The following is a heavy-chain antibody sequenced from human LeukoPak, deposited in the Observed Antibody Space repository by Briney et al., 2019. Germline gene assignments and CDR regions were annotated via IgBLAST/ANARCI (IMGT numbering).Heavy chain of an antibody. CDR2: IYYSGNT. D-gene: IGHD2-15*01. V-gene: IGHV4-39*01. CDR3: ARHRGGYVDY. J-gene: IGHJ4*02. CDR1: GGSISSSYYY. Sequence: PSESLSLICTVSGGSISSSYYYSGWIRQPPGKGLEWIGSIYYSGNTYYNPSLKSRVTISIDTSKNQFSLKLNSVTAADTAVYYCARHRGGYVDYWGQGTLVTVSS.